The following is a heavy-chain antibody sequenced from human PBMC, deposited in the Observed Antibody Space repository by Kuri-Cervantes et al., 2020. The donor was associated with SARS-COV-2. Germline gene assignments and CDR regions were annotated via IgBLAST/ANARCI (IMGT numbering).Heavy chain of an antibody. J-gene: IGHJ4*02. D-gene: IGHD1-26*01. CDR1: GFTFSSYS. V-gene: IGHV3-48*01. CDR3: ARDPSQSVGATFDY. Sequence: GESLKISCAASGFTFSSYSMNWVRQAPGKGLEWVSSISSSSSTIYYADSVKGRFTISRDNAKNSLYLQMNSLRSDDTAVYYCARDPSQSVGATFDYWGQGTLVTVSS. CDR2: ISSSSSTI.